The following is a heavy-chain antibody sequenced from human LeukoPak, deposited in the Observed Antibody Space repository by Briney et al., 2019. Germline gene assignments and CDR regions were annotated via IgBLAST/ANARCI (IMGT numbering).Heavy chain of an antibody. Sequence: GGSLRLSCAASGFTFSSYAMHWVRQAPGKGLEWVAVISYDGSNKYYADSVKGRFTISRDNAKNSLYLQMNSLRAEDTAVYYCARSPPSAGKWGAYVDYWGQGTLVTVSS. CDR1: GFTFSSYA. J-gene: IGHJ4*02. D-gene: IGHD1-26*01. CDR3: ARSPPSAGKWGAYVDY. CDR2: ISYDGSNK. V-gene: IGHV3-30-3*01.